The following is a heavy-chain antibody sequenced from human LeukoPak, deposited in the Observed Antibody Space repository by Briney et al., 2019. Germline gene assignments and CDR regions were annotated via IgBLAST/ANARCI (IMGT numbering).Heavy chain of an antibody. CDR2: IYYSGST. Sequence: PSETLSLTCTVSGGSISSSSYYWGRIRQPPGKGLEWIGSIYYSGSTYYNPSLKSRVTISVDTSKNQFSLKLSSVTAADTAVYYCARQSMVRGVIGGGWFDPWGQGTLVTVSS. CDR1: GGSISSSSYY. V-gene: IGHV4-39*01. CDR3: ARQSMVRGVIGGGWFDP. D-gene: IGHD3-10*01. J-gene: IGHJ5*02.